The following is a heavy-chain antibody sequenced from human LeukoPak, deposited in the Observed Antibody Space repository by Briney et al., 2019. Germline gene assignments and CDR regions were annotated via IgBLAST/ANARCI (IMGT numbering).Heavy chain of an antibody. CDR1: GITVSANY. Sequence: GGSLRLSCAASGITVSANYWNWVRQAPGKGLEWVSVISSGGSTSYEDSVKGRFTISRDNSKNTLYLQMNSLRAEDTAVYYCARGWSSSSYFGYWGQGTLVTVAS. V-gene: IGHV3-66*01. J-gene: IGHJ4*02. CDR2: ISSGGST. D-gene: IGHD6-6*01. CDR3: ARGWSSSSYFGY.